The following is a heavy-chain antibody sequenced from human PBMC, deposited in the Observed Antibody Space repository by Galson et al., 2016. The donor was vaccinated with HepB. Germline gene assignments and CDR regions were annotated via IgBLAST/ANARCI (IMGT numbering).Heavy chain of an antibody. CDR3: ARGPADYYDRSAYKYYDYYYGMDV. Sequence: SETLSLTCAVSGDSISSTYWRSWVRQPPGKGLEWVGYINYIGTTNYSPSLKSRVSLSVDTSKNQFSLKLTSVTAADTAVYYCARGPADYYDRSAYKYYDYYYGMDVWGQGTTVTVSS. D-gene: IGHD3-22*01. V-gene: IGHV4-4*02. J-gene: IGHJ6*02. CDR1: GDSISSTY. CDR2: INYIGTT.